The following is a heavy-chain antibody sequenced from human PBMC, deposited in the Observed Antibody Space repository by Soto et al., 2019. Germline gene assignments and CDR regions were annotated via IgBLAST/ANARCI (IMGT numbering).Heavy chain of an antibody. CDR3: ARLESVVTATLYYYGMDV. J-gene: IGHJ6*02. CDR1: GGTFSSYA. CDR2: IIPIFGTA. D-gene: IGHD2-21*02. V-gene: IGHV1-69*01. Sequence: QVQLVQSGAEVKKPGSSVKVSCKASGGTFSSYAISWVRQAPGQGLEWMGGIIPIFGTANYAQKFQGRATITADESTSTAYMELSSLRSEDTAVYYCARLESVVTATLYYYGMDVWGQGTTVTVSS.